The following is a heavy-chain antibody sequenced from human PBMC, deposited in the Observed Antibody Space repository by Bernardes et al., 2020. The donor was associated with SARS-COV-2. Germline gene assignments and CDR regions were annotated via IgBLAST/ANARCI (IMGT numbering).Heavy chain of an antibody. CDR3: ARQSGWFDP. Sequence: GGSLRLSCAASGFTFSSYSMNWVRQAPGKGLEWVSYIGSGRSTIYYADSVKGRFTISRDNAKNSLYLQMNSLRAEDTAVYYCARQSGWFDPWGQGTLVTVSS. CDR1: GFTFSSYS. CDR2: IGSGRSTI. J-gene: IGHJ5*02. D-gene: IGHD3-10*01. V-gene: IGHV3-48*01.